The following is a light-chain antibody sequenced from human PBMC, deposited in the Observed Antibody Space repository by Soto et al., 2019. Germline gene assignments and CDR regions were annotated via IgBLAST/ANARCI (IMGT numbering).Light chain of an antibody. CDR1: QGIRNF. CDR2: AAS. V-gene: IGKV1-27*01. CDR3: QKYSSVPV. Sequence: DIQMTQSPTSLSASVGDRVTITCRASQGIRNFVAWYQQKPGKAPKLLIYAASTLQSGVPSRFSGSGSGTDFTLPINRLQPEDVATYSCQKYSSVPVFGPGTKVAIK. J-gene: IGKJ3*01.